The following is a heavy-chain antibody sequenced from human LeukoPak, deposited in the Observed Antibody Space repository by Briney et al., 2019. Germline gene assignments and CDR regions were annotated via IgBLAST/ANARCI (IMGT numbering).Heavy chain of an antibody. CDR3: AEDPSSTYYDFWSGSLPGAWFDP. CDR2: ISGSGGST. Sequence: PGGSLRLSCAASGFTFSSYAMSWVRQAPGKGLEWVSAISGSGGSTYYADSVKGRFTISKDNSKNTLYLQMNSLRAEDTAVYYCAEDPSSTYYDFWSGSLPGAWFDPWGQGTLVTVSS. V-gene: IGHV3-23*01. J-gene: IGHJ5*02. D-gene: IGHD3-3*01. CDR1: GFTFSSYA.